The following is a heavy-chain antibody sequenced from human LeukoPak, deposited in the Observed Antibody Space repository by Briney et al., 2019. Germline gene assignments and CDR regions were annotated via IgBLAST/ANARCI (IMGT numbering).Heavy chain of an antibody. CDR2: INPSGGST. CDR3: GVGATPDAFDI. CDR1: GYTFTSYY. V-gene: IGHV1-46*01. D-gene: IGHD1-26*01. J-gene: IGHJ3*02. Sequence: GASVKVSCKASGYTFTSYYMHWVRQAPGQGLEWMGIINPSGGSTSYAQKSQGRVTMTRDTSTSTVYMELSSLRSEDTAVYYCGVGATPDAFDIWGQGTMVTVSS.